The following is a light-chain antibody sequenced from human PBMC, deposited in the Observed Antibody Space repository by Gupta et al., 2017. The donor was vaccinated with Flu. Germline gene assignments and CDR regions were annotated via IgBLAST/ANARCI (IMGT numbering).Light chain of an antibody. CDR3: QSFDDGLGAYV. Sequence: QSVLTQPPSVSGAPGQRVTIPLTGRRSNIGAGYDVHWYKVLPETAPKLLISANNNRPSGVADRFSRSKSDTSASLAITGLQAADEADYSCQSFDDGLGAYVFRPGPKVSVL. CDR2: ANN. CDR1: RSNIGAGYD. J-gene: IGLJ1*01. V-gene: IGLV1-40*01.